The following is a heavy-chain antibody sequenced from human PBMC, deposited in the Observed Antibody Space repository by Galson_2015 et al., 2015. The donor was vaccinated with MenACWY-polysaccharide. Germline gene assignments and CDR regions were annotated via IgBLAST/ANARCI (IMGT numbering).Heavy chain of an antibody. CDR2: ITGDGSDT. Sequence: SLRLSCAASGFTFSNYIMHWVRQAPGKGLVWVSRITGDGSDTRYAGSVKGRFTISRDNARNTLYLQMNSLRDEDTAVYYCARVGVCSGGSCYKMLDVWGQVTMVTVSS. V-gene: IGHV3-74*01. CDR1: GFTFSNYI. CDR3: ARVGVCSGGSCYKMLDV. J-gene: IGHJ3*01. D-gene: IGHD2-15*01.